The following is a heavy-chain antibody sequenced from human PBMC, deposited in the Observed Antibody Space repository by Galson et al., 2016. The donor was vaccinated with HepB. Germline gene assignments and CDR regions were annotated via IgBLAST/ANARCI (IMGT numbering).Heavy chain of an antibody. CDR1: GFTFSSYE. CDR2: ISSSGNTI. V-gene: IGHV3-48*03. D-gene: IGHD3-9*01. CDR3: ASYPGYFPGT. Sequence: SLRLSCAASGFTFSSYEMNWVRQAPGKGLEWVSYISSSGNTIYYADSVKGRFTISRDNTKNPLYLQINSLRAEDTAVYYCASYPGYFPGTWGQGTLVTVSS. J-gene: IGHJ5*02.